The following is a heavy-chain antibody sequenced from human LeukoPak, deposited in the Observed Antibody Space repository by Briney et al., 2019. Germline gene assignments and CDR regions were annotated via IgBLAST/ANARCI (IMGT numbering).Heavy chain of an antibody. Sequence: SETLSPTCTVSGGSISSSSCYWSWISQPPGKGLEWIGEINHSGSTNYNPSLKSRVTISVDTSKNQFSLKLSSVTAADTAVYYCARRGGGLGYCSGGSRYQLRYYYYYMDVWGKGTTVTISS. CDR2: INHSGST. D-gene: IGHD2-15*01. J-gene: IGHJ6*03. CDR1: GGSISSSSCY. CDR3: ARRGGGLGYCSGGSRYQLRYYYYYMDV. V-gene: IGHV4-39*07.